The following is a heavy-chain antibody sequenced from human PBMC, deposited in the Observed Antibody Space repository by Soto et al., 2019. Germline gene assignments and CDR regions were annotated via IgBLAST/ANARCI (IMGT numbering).Heavy chain of an antibody. J-gene: IGHJ5*02. CDR1: GYTFTNND. V-gene: IGHV1-8*01. CDR3: SSMDSFGSLTWFDP. Sequence: QVHLVQSGAEVKKPGAAVKVCCKASGYTFTNNDVSWVRQATGQGVEWRGWGNPGIGDTGYAQKFQGRRTMTRDISKATAYMELNSLTSEDTAISYCSSMDSFGSLTWFDPWGQGTLVTVSS. D-gene: IGHD5-18*01. CDR2: GNPGIGDT.